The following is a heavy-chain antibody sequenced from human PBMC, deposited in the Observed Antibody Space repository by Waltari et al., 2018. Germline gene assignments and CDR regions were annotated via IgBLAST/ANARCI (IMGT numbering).Heavy chain of an antibody. D-gene: IGHD6-19*01. Sequence: EVQLVESGGGLVKPGGSLRLSCAASGFTFSSYAMSWVRRAPGEVLGWVSVIYSCGSTYYADSVNGRFTISRDNSKNTLYLQMNSLRAEDTAVYYCAKEMLVSSGSPVDYWGQGTLVTVSS. CDR1: GFTFSSYA. J-gene: IGHJ4*02. V-gene: IGHV3-23*03. CDR3: AKEMLVSSGSPVDY. CDR2: IYSCGST.